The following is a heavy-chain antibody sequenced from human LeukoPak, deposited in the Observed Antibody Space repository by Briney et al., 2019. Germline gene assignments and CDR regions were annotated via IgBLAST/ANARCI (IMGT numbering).Heavy chain of an antibody. Sequence: GGSLRLSCAASGFTFSSSSMNWVRQAPGKGLGWVSVIYSGGSTYYADSVKGRFTISRDNSKNTLYLQMNSLRAEDTAVYYCARDQRLIVGATSSDYYYGMDVWGQGTTVTVSS. CDR2: IYSGGST. CDR1: GFTFSSSS. V-gene: IGHV3-53*01. D-gene: IGHD1-26*01. J-gene: IGHJ6*02. CDR3: ARDQRLIVGATSSDYYYGMDV.